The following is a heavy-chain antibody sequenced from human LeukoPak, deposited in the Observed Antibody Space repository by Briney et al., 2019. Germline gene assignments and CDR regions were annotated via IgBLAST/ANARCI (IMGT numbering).Heavy chain of an antibody. J-gene: IGHJ4*02. CDR1: GFTFSSYW. V-gene: IGHV3-74*01. CDR3: ARDLELAYYDSSGYDY. Sequence: GGSLRLSCAASGFTFSSYWMHWVRQAPGKGLVWCSRINSDGSSTTFADSVKGGFTISRDNAKNTLYLQMNSLRAEDTAVYYCARDLELAYYDSSGYDYWGQGTLVTVSS. CDR2: INSDGSST. D-gene: IGHD3-22*01.